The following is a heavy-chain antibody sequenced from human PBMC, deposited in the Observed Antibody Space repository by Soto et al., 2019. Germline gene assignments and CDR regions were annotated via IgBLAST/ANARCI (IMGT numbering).Heavy chain of an antibody. CDR1: GFFISFGNY. J-gene: IGHJ3*01. CDR3: ARARWYDAFDV. V-gene: IGHV4-38-2*02. Sequence: PSETLSLTCSVSGFFISFGNYFVWIRKPPSNGLEWIGCIFHGVNTYYNPPLKSRVTISVDMSKNQFSLKLNSVTAADTAVYYCARARWYDAFDVWGQEKVVSVSS. CDR2: IFHGVNT. D-gene: IGHD2-15*01.